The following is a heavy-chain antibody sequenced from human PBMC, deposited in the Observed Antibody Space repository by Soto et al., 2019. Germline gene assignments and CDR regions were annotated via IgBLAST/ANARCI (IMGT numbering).Heavy chain of an antibody. Sequence: PSETLSLTCTVSGDSISPYYWSWIRQPPGKGLEWIGYIFYSGSTNYNPSLKSRVTISVDTSKNQFSLKLTSVTAADTAVYYCARDKITGLFDYWGQGTLVTVSS. V-gene: IGHV4-59*12. D-gene: IGHD2-8*02. CDR3: ARDKITGLFDY. CDR2: IFYSGST. J-gene: IGHJ4*02. CDR1: GDSISPYY.